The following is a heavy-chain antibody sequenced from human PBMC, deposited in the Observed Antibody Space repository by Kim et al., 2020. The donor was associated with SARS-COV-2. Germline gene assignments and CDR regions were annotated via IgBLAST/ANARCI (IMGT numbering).Heavy chain of an antibody. V-gene: IGHV1-8*01. CDR3: AGRDYYDSSGYPYYYYGVDV. D-gene: IGHD3-22*01. CDR1: GYTFTSYD. Sequence: ASVKVSCKASGYTFTSYDINWVRQATGQGLEWMGWMNPNSGNTGYAQKFQGRVTMTRNTSISTAYMELSSLRSEDTAVYYCAGRDYYDSSGYPYYYYGVDVWGQGTTGTVSS. J-gene: IGHJ6*02. CDR2: MNPNSGNT.